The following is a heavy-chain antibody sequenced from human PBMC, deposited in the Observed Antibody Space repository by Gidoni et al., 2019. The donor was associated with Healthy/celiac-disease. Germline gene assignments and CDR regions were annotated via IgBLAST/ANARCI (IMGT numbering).Heavy chain of an antibody. CDR1: ASTFDDYA. CDR2: ISWNSGSI. Sequence: DVQLVESGGGLVQPGRSLRLSCAASASTFDDYAMHWVRQAPGTGLEWVSGISWNSGSIGYADSVKGRFTISRDNAKNSLYLQMNSLRAEDTALYYCAKDLAAGAYYYYYGMDVWGQGTTVTVSS. V-gene: IGHV3-9*01. D-gene: IGHD6-25*01. J-gene: IGHJ6*02. CDR3: AKDLAAGAYYYYYGMDV.